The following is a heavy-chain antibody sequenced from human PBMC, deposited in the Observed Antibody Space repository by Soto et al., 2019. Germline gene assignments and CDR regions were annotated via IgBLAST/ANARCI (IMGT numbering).Heavy chain of an antibody. V-gene: IGHV1-3*01. CDR1: GYTFTSYA. D-gene: IGHD4-17*01. CDR3: ARGASSVTTFYFDL. J-gene: IGHJ2*01. CDR2: INPGNGNT. Sequence: QVQVVQSGAEVKKPGASVKVSCKASGYTFTSYAMHWVRQAPGQSLQWRGWINPGNGNTRYSQKFQGRVTITRDTSASTAYMELGSLRSEDTAVYYCARGASSVTTFYFDLWGRGTLVTVSS.